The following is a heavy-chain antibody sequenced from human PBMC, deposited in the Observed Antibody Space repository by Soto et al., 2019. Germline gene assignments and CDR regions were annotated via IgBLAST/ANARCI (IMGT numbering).Heavy chain of an antibody. CDR2: ISAYNGNT. Sequence: ASVKVSCKASGYTFTSYGISWVRQAPGQGLEWMGWISAYNGNTNYAQKLQGRVTMTTDTSTSTAYMELRSLRSDDTAVYYCASQTYYDILTAEGAISYYYYYGMEVWGQGTTVTVSS. CDR1: GYTFTSYG. D-gene: IGHD3-9*01. J-gene: IGHJ6*01. V-gene: IGHV1-18*01. CDR3: ASQTYYDILTAEGAISYYYYYGMEV.